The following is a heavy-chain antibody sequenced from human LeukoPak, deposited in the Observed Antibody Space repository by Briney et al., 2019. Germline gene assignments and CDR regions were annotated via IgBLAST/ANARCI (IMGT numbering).Heavy chain of an antibody. Sequence: GGSLRLSCTASGFTFGDYAMSWVRQAPGKGLEWVAFIRSKTYTGTTDYAASVKGRFTISRDDSKGIAYLQMNSLETEDTAVYYCTRALRIAVAGTQYYFDFWGQGTLVTASS. D-gene: IGHD6-19*01. J-gene: IGHJ4*02. V-gene: IGHV3-49*04. CDR2: IRSKTYTGTT. CDR1: GFTFGDYA. CDR3: TRALRIAVAGTQYYFDF.